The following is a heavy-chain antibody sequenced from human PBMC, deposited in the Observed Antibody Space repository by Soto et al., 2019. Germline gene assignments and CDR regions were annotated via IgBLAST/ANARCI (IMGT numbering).Heavy chain of an antibody. J-gene: IGHJ3*01. CDR3: TTEPGIAVAGIGFSF. D-gene: IGHD6-19*01. V-gene: IGHV3-15*01. CDR1: GFTFSNAW. Sequence: EVQLVESGGGLVKPGGSLRLSCAASGFTFSNAWMSWVRQAPGKGLEWVGRIKSKTDGGTTDYAAPVKGRFTISRDDSKNTLYLQMNSLKTEDTAVYYCTTEPGIAVAGIGFSFCGQGTMVTVSS. CDR2: IKSKTDGGTT.